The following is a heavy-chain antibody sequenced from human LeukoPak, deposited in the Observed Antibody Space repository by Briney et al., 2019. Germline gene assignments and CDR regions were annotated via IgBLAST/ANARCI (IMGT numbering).Heavy chain of an antibody. CDR1: GGSFSGYY. Sequence: SETLSLTCAVYGGSFSGYYWSWIRQPPGKGLEWIGEINHSGSTNYNPSLKSRVTISVDTSKNQFSLKLSSVTAADTAVYYCARYLGPHSSSWGRYYYYYYGMDAWGQGTTVTVSS. J-gene: IGHJ6*02. CDR3: ARYLGPHSSSWGRYYYYYYGMDA. V-gene: IGHV4-34*01. D-gene: IGHD6-13*01. CDR2: INHSGST.